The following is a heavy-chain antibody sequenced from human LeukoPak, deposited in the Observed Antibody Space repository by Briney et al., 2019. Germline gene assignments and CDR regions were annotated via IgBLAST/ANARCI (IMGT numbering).Heavy chain of an antibody. V-gene: IGHV4-39*07. CDR3: ARGYGSGSYYLVPFDY. Sequence: PSETLSLTCIVSGGSLSSSIYYWAWVRQPPGKGLEWIGTVFYNGATQYSPSLRSRVTISIDTSTHQFSLKLTSVTAADTALYYCARGYGSGSYYLVPFDYWGQGTLVTVSS. CDR2: VFYNGAT. J-gene: IGHJ4*02. D-gene: IGHD3-10*01. CDR1: GGSLSSSIYY.